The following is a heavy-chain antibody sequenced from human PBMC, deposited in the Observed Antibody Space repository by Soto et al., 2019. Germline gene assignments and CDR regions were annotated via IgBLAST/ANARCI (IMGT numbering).Heavy chain of an antibody. V-gene: IGHV1-2*04. Sequence: ASVKVSCKASGYTFTGYYMHWVRQAPGQGLEWMGWINPNSGGTNYAQKFQGWVTMTRDTSISTAYMELSRLRSDDTAVYYCARVAPYSSGWHAGAFDIWGQGTMVTVSS. CDR3: ARVAPYSSGWHAGAFDI. D-gene: IGHD6-19*01. CDR1: GYTFTGYY. CDR2: INPNSGGT. J-gene: IGHJ3*02.